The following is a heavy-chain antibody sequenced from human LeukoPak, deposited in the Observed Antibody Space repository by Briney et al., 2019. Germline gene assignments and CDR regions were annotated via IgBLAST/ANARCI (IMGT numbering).Heavy chain of an antibody. CDR1: GFTFSTYY. CDR3: ASTPRYMDV. CDR2: INPDGSRT. J-gene: IGHJ6*03. V-gene: IGHV3-74*01. Sequence: PGGSLRLSCAASGFTFSTYYMQWVRQGPGKELVSLARINPDGSRTSYADSVKGRFTISRDNGKKTLHLQMSSLRAEDTGVYYCASTPRYMDVWGKGTTVTVSS.